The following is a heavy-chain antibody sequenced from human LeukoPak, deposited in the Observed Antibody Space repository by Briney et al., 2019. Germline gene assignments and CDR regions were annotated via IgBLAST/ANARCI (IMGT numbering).Heavy chain of an antibody. Sequence: PGGSLRLSCAASGFTFSSYNMNWVRQAPGKGLEWVSSISTSSSYIYYADSVKGRFTISRDNAKNSLYLQMNSLRAEDTAVYYCARGDYGDYVGGSFDYWGQGTLVTVSS. D-gene: IGHD4-17*01. CDR3: ARGDYGDYVGGSFDY. J-gene: IGHJ4*02. CDR1: GFTFSSYN. V-gene: IGHV3-21*01. CDR2: ISTSSSYI.